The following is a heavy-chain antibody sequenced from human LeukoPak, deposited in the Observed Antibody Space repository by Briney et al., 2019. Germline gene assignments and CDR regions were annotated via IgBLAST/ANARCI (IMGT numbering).Heavy chain of an antibody. V-gene: IGHV3-23*01. CDR1: GITFSTYA. CDR2: IRGSGGGT. Sequence: GGSLRLSCAASGITFSTYAMTWVRQAPGKGLEWVSSIRGSGGGTDYADSVKGRFTISRDNSRDTLSLQMNSLRAEDTALYHCTRDPNGDYVGAFDMWGPGTMVTVSS. D-gene: IGHD4-17*01. J-gene: IGHJ3*02. CDR3: TRDPNGDYVGAFDM.